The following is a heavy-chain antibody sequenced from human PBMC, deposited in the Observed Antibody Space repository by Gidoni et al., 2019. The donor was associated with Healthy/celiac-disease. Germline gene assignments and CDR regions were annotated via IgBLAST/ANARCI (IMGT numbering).Heavy chain of an antibody. Sequence: SSYGVHWVRQAPGKGLEWVAVIWYDGSNKYYADSVKGRFTISRDNSKNTLYLQMNSLRAEDTAVYYCARDWDIVATSYAFDIWGQGTMVTVSS. J-gene: IGHJ3*02. CDR2: IWYDGSNK. V-gene: IGHV3-33*01. D-gene: IGHD5-12*01. CDR3: ARDWDIVATSYAFDI. CDR1: SSYG.